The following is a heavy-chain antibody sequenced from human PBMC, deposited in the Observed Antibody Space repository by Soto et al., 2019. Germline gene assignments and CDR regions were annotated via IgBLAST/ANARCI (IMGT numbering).Heavy chain of an antibody. CDR1: GFTFSNAW. Sequence: WGSLRLSCAASGFTFSNAWMSWVRQAPGKGLEWVGRIKSKTDGGTTDYAAPVKGRFTISRDDSKNTLYLQMNSLKTEDTAVYYCTTDPRVGATTWFDPWGQGTLVTVSS. D-gene: IGHD1-26*01. V-gene: IGHV3-15*01. CDR3: TTDPRVGATTWFDP. CDR2: IKSKTDGGTT. J-gene: IGHJ5*02.